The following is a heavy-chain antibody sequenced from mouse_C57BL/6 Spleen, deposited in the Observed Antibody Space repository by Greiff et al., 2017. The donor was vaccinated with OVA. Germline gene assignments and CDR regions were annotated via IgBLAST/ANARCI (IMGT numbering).Heavy chain of an antibody. CDR2: IDPSDSET. J-gene: IGHJ2*01. D-gene: IGHD4-1*01. CDR1: GYTFTSYW. V-gene: IGHV1-52*01. CDR3: ARWEDGSSFDY. Sequence: QVQLKQPGAELVRPGSSVKLSCKASGYTFTSYWMHWVKQRPIQGLEWIGNIDPSDSETHYNQKFKDKATLTVDKSSSTAYMQLSSLTSEDSAVYYCARWEDGSSFDYWGQGTTLTVSS.